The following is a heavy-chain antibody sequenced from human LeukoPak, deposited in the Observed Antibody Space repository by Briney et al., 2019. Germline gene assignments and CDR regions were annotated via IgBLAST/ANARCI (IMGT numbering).Heavy chain of an antibody. V-gene: IGHV4-39*01. CDR2: IYYSGST. CDR3: ARHPIYGDCASMRYYFDY. D-gene: IGHD4-17*01. Sequence: SETLSLTCTVSGGSISSSTYYWGWIRQPPGKGLEWIGSIYYSGSTYYNPSLKSRVTISVDTSKNQFSLKLSSVTAADTAVYYCARHPIYGDCASMRYYFDYWGQGTLVTVSS. J-gene: IGHJ4*02. CDR1: GGSISSSTYY.